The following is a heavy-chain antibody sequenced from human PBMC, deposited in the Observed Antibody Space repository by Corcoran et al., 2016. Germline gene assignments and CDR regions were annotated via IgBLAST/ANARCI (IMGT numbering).Heavy chain of an antibody. J-gene: IGHJ5*02. D-gene: IGHD2-2*01. Sequence: EVQLVESGGGLVKPGGSLSLSGAASGFTFSSYSMNWVRQPPGRGLVWVSSIISSISTIYNADSVKGLFTIPRDNAKNSLYLQMNSLRAEDTAVDYCARGQLLGGFDPWGQGTLVTVSS. CDR1: GFTFSSYS. V-gene: IGHV3-21*01. CDR2: IISSISTI. CDR3: ARGQLLGGFDP.